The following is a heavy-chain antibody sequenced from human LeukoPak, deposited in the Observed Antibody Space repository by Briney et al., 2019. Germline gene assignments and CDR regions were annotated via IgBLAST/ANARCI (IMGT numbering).Heavy chain of an antibody. CDR1: GFTFSSYA. CDR2: ISGSGGST. D-gene: IGHD3-10*01. CDR3: AKDRKPRILSNMVRGVQFDY. Sequence: PGGSLRLSCAASGFTFSSYAMSWVRQAPGKGLEWVSAISGSGGSTYYADSVKGRFTISRDNSKNTLYLQVNSLRAEDTAVYYCAKDRKPRILSNMVRGVQFDYWGQGTLVTVSS. V-gene: IGHV3-23*01. J-gene: IGHJ4*02.